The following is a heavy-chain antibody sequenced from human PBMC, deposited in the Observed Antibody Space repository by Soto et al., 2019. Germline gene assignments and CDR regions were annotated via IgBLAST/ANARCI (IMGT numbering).Heavy chain of an antibody. CDR2: IYYSGST. Sequence: SETLSLTCTVSGGSISSYYWSWIRQPPGKGLEWIGYIYYSGSTNYNPSLKSRVTISVETSKNQLSLMLSSVTAADTAVYYWARVLGDPIMYSVNGPHYYYYMDVWGKGTTVTVSS. J-gene: IGHJ6*03. D-gene: IGHD2-8*01. V-gene: IGHV4-59*01. CDR3: ARVLGDPIMYSVNGPHYYYYMDV. CDR1: GGSISSYY.